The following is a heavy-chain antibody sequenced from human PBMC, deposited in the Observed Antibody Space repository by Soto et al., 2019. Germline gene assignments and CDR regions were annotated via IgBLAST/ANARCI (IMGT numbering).Heavy chain of an antibody. CDR2: ISSSSSYI. D-gene: IGHD3-9*01. CDR1: GFTFSSYS. V-gene: IGHV3-21*01. CDR3: ARGGQLARYYDILNY. J-gene: IGHJ4*02. Sequence: PGGSLRLSCAASGFTFSSYSMNWVRQAPGKGLEWVSSISSSSSYIYYADSVKGRFTISRDNAKNSLYLQMNSLRAEDTAVYYCARGGQLARYYDILNYWGQGTLVTVSS.